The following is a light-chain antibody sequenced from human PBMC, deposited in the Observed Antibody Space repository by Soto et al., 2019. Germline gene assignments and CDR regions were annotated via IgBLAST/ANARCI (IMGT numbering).Light chain of an antibody. Sequence: DIVMTQSPDSLAVSLGERATINCKSSQSVLYSSNNKNYLAEYQQKPGQPPKLLIYWASTRESGVPDRFSGSGSGTDFTLTISSLQAEDVAVYYCQQYYSPPLTFGGGTKVEIK. V-gene: IGKV4-1*01. CDR2: WAS. CDR3: QQYYSPPLT. J-gene: IGKJ4*01. CDR1: QSVLYSSNNKNY.